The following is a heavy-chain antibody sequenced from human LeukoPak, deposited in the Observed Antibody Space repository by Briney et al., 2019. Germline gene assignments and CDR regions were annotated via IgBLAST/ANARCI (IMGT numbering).Heavy chain of an antibody. CDR1: GGSISSSSYY. CDR2: IYYSGST. D-gene: IGHD2-8*01. CDR3: ARRGGDCTNGVCYLFDY. J-gene: IGHJ4*02. V-gene: IGHV4-39*01. Sequence: SETLSLTCTVSGGSISSSSYYWGWIRQPPGKGLEWIGSIYYSGSTSYNPSLKSRVTISVDTSKNQFSLKLSSVTAADTAVYYCARRGGDCTNGVCYLFDYWGQGTLVTVSS.